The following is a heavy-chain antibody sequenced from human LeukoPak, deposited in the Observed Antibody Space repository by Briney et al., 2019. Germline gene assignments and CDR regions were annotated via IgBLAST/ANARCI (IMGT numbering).Heavy chain of an antibody. CDR3: AKQQLVTTIYYYYYYMGV. Sequence: GGSLRLSCAASGFTFSSYGMHWVRQAPGKGLEWVAFIRYDGSNKYYADSVKGRFTISRDNSKNTLYLQMNSLRAEDTAVYYCAKQQLVTTIYYYYYYMGVWGKGTTVTVSS. CDR2: IRYDGSNK. J-gene: IGHJ6*03. V-gene: IGHV3-30*02. D-gene: IGHD6-13*01. CDR1: GFTFSSYG.